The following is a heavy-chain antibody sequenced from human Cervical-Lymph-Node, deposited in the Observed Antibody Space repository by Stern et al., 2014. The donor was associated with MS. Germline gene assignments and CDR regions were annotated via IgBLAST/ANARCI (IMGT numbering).Heavy chain of an antibody. CDR1: GFIFSAYT. J-gene: IGHJ6*02. CDR2: MSTTGAYI. CDR3: ASSFDGMDG. V-gene: IGHV3-21*01. Sequence: EDQLVESGGGLVKPGGSLRISCAASGFIFSAYTMNWVRQAPGKGLEWCSSMSTTGAYIRYADSLKGRFTISRDNAKNLLYLQMNSLRAEDTAVYYCASSFDGMDGWGQGTTVTVSS.